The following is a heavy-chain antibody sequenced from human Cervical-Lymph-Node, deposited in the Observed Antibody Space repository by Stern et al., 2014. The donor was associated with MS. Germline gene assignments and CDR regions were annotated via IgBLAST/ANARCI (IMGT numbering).Heavy chain of an antibody. D-gene: IGHD6-13*01. J-gene: IGHJ3*02. CDR1: GGSVSSGSDY. Sequence: QVQLQESGPRLVKPSETLSLTCTVSGGSVSSGSDYWSWIRQPPGKGLEWIGNISVSGTTNYNPSLRRRVSTSLDTSKNQFSLNLAAVTAADTALYFCARGIPVWEAGAGAFDIWGQGTVVTVSS. V-gene: IGHV4-61*01. CDR2: ISVSGTT. CDR3: ARGIPVWEAGAGAFDI.